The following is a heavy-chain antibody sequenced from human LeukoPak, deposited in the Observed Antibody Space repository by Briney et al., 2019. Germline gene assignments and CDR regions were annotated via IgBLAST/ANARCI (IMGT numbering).Heavy chain of an antibody. CDR3: ARGTSDYINSWFDY. D-gene: IGHD6-13*01. J-gene: IGHJ4*02. CDR1: GFTFSSFW. Sequence: GGSLRLSCAASGFTFSSFWMHWVRQAPGKGLVWVSRNNSDGTSTTYADSVKGRFTISRDNAKSTVYLQMNSLRAEDTAVYYCARGTSDYINSWFDYCGQGTLVTVSS. V-gene: IGHV3-74*01. CDR2: NNSDGTST.